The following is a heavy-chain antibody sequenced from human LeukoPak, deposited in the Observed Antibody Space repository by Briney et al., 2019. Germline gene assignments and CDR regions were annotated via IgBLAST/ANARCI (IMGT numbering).Heavy chain of an antibody. V-gene: IGHV1-69*05. CDR1: GGTFSSYA. D-gene: IGHD3-3*01. CDR2: IIPIFGTA. J-gene: IGHJ3*02. CDR3: ARDRNLLGVVNDAFDI. Sequence: ASVKVSCKASGGTFSSYAISWVRQAPGQGLEWMGGIIPIFGTANYAQKFQGRVTITTDESTSTAYMELSSLRSEDTAVYYCARDRNLLGVVNDAFDIRGQGTMVTVSS.